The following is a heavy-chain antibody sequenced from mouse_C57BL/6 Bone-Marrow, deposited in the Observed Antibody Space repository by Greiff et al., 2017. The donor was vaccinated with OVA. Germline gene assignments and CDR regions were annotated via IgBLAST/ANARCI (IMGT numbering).Heavy chain of an antibody. Sequence: EVKVVESGGDLVKPGGSLKLSCAASGFTFSSYGMSWVRPTPDKRLEWVATISSGGSYTSYPDRVKGRFTISRDNAKNTLYLQMSSLKSEDTAMYYCARSGTTVPWYFDVWGTGTTVTVSS. D-gene: IGHD1-1*01. V-gene: IGHV5-6*01. CDR1: GFTFSSYG. J-gene: IGHJ1*03. CDR2: ISSGGSYT. CDR3: ARSGTTVPWYFDV.